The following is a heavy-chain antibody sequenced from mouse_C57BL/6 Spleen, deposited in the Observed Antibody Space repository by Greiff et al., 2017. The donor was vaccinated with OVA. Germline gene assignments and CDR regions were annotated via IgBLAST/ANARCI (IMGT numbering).Heavy chain of an antibody. V-gene: IGHV1-22*01. J-gene: IGHJ2*01. CDR1: GYTFTDYN. CDR3: ARSLYYDYGRGYFDY. Sequence: EVQLQQSGPELVKPGASVKMSCKASGYTFTDYNMHWVKQSHGKSLEWIGYINPNNGGTSYNQKFKGKATLTVNKSSSTAYMELRSLTSEDSAVYYCARSLYYDYGRGYFDYWGQGTTLTVSS. CDR2: INPNNGGT. D-gene: IGHD2-4*01.